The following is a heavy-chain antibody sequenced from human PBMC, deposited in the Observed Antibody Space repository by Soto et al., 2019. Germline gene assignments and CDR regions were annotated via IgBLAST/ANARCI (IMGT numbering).Heavy chain of an antibody. CDR2: ISSSSSYI. CDR3: ARDRGRGNDY. V-gene: IGHV3-21*01. CDR1: GFTFSSYS. J-gene: IGHJ4*02. Sequence: EVQLVESGGGLVKPGGSLRLSCAASGFTFSSYSMNWVRQAPGKGLEWVSSISSSSSYIYYADSVKGRFTISRDNAKNSLYLQMNSLSAEDTAVYYCARDRGRGNDYWGQGTLVTVSS. D-gene: IGHD3-16*01.